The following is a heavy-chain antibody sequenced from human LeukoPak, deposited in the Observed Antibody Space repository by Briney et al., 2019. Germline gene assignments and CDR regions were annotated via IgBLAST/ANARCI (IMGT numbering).Heavy chain of an antibody. CDR1: GFTFSNYW. CDR3: ASRYFDH. D-gene: IGHD3-9*01. Sequence: PGGSLRLSCVASGFTFSNYWMSWVRQAPGKGLEWVANIRQDGSEKYYVDSVKGRFTISRDNAKNSLYLQMYSLRVEDTAVYYCASRYFDHWGQGTLVTVSP. CDR2: IRQDGSEK. V-gene: IGHV3-7*03. J-gene: IGHJ4*02.